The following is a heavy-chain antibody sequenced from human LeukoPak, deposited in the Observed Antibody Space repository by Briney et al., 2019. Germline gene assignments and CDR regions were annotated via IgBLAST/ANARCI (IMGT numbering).Heavy chain of an antibody. Sequence: SETLSLTCTVSGGSISSYYWSWIRQPPGKGLEWIGYIYYSGSTNYNPSLKSRVTISVDTSKNQFSLKLSSVTAADTAVYYCARGFDTAMVGFDYWGQGTLVTVSS. D-gene: IGHD5-18*01. V-gene: IGHV4-59*01. CDR2: IYYSGST. J-gene: IGHJ4*02. CDR3: ARGFDTAMVGFDY. CDR1: GGSISSYY.